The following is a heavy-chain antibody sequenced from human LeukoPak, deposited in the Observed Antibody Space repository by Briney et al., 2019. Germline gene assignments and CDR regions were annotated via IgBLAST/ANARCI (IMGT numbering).Heavy chain of an antibody. J-gene: IGHJ4*02. CDR3: ARATRNGYDY. CDR2: IAHDSTTI. CDR1: GFTFRGCG. Sequence: PGGSLRLSCAASGFTFRGCGMNWVRQAPGKGPEWVSYIAHDSTTIYYKDSVKGRFTMSRDNARTSLYLQMTSLRAEDTAMYYCARATRNGYDYWGQGTLVTVSS. V-gene: IGHV3-48*04. D-gene: IGHD5-24*01.